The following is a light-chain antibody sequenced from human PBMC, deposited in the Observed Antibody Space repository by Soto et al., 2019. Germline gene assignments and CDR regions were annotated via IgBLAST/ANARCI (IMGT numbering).Light chain of an antibody. CDR3: QQYFSYPLT. CDR1: QTISYTSINKTY. Sequence: DIVMTQSPDSLAVSLGERATISCKSSQTISYTSINKTYLAWYQQRPGQPPKLLIYWASIRGSGVPDRLSGSGFGTDFTLTISSLQTEDVAVYYCQQYFSYPLTFGGGTQVEVK. J-gene: IGKJ4*01. CDR2: WAS. V-gene: IGKV4-1*01.